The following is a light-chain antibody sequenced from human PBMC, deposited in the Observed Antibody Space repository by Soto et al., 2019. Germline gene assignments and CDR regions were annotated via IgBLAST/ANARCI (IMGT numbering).Light chain of an antibody. Sequence: QSALTQPASVSWSPGQSITISCTGTSNDIGGYNYVSWFQQHPGKAPKFMLYDVSHRSSGVSNRFSGSKSGNTASLTISGLQAEDEADYYCCSYTRTTSFVFGTGTKVTVL. CDR3: CSYTRTTSFV. CDR2: DVS. J-gene: IGLJ1*01. V-gene: IGLV2-14*01. CDR1: SNDIGGYNY.